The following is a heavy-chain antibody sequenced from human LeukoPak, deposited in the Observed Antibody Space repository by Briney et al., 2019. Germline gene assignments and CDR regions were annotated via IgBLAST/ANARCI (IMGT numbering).Heavy chain of an antibody. CDR2: IDKKDKGYATAT. V-gene: IGHV3-73*01. D-gene: IGHD1-26*01. Sequence: GGSLKLSCAASGFTFSSSAIHWVRQSSGKGLEWVGQIDKKDKGYATATAYAASVKGRFTISRDDSINTAYLQMKSLKTEDTALYYCTRDSGTYNWFDPWGQGTLVTVSS. CDR1: GFTFSSSA. CDR3: TRDSGTYNWFDP. J-gene: IGHJ5*02.